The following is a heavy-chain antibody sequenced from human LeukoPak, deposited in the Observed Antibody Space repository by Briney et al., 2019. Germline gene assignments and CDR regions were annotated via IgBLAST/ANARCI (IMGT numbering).Heavy chain of an antibody. CDR2: ISGGSSFT. J-gene: IGHJ4*02. CDR3: AKGGWLQLFDY. D-gene: IGHD5-24*01. V-gene: IGHV3-21*04. CDR1: GFSFSSFS. Sequence: GGSLRLSCAASGFSFSSFSMNWVRQAPGKGLEWVSYISGGSSFTYYVDSVKGRFTISRDNSKNTLYLQMNSLRAEDTAVYYCAKGGWLQLFDYWGQGTLVTVSS.